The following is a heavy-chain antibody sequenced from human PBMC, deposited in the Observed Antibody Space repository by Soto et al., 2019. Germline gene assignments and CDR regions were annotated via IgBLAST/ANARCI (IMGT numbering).Heavy chain of an antibody. CDR1: GYSFTSYW. CDR3: ASHRSQLVTFREQLAPYYCYYGMDV. V-gene: IGHV5-10-1*01. J-gene: IGHJ6*04. CDR2: IDPSDSYT. Sequence: GESLKISCKGSGYSFTSYWISWVRQMPGKGLEWMGRIDPSDSYTNYSPSFQGHVTISADKSISTAYLQWSSLKASDTAMYYCASHRSQLVTFREQLAPYYCYYGMDVWGKGTTVTVSS. D-gene: IGHD6-13*01.